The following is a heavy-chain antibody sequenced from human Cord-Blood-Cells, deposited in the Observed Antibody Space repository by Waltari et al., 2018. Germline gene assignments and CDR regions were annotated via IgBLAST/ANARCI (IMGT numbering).Heavy chain of an antibody. CDR1: GFTFSSYG. D-gene: IGHD3-16*01. CDR2: ISYDGSNK. V-gene: IGHV3-30*18. J-gene: IGHJ4*02. Sequence: QVQLVESGGGVVQPGRSLRLSCAASGFTFSSYGMHWVRQAPGKGLEWVGVISYDGSNKYYADSVKGRFTISRDNSKNTLYLQMNSLRAEDTAVYYCAKGGDYLDYWGQGTLVTVSS. CDR3: AKGGDYLDY.